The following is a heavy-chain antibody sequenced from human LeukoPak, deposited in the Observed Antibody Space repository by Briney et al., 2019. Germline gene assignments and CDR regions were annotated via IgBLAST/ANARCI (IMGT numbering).Heavy chain of an antibody. CDR1: GYTFTGYY. V-gene: IGHV1-2*02. Sequence: ASVKVSCKASGYTFTGYYMHWVRQAPGQGLEWMGWINPNSGGTNYAQKFQGGVTMTRDTSISTAYMELSRLRSDDTAVYYCARTYYYDSSGYLKPFGYWGQGTLVTVSS. D-gene: IGHD3-22*01. CDR3: ARTYYYDSSGYLKPFGY. J-gene: IGHJ4*02. CDR2: INPNSGGT.